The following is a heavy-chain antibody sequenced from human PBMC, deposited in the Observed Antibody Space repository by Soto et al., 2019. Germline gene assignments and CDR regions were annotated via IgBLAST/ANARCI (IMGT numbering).Heavy chain of an antibody. CDR1: GYTVSSDTPA. CDR2: TYYRSKWYN. D-gene: IGHD6-19*01. Sequence: PSHTLCLTGAMSGYTVSSDTPAGNCITQSPSRGLSWLGRTYYRSKWYNDYAVSVKSRITINPDTCKNQFSLQLNSVTPEDTAVDYCAFSVAVAGTMSYYYGMDVWGQGTTVTVSS. CDR3: AFSVAVAGTMSYYYGMDV. J-gene: IGHJ6*02. V-gene: IGHV6-1*01.